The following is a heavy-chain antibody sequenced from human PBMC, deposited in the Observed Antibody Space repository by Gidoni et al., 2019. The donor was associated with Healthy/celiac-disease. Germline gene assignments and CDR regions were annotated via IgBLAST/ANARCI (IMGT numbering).Heavy chain of an antibody. Sequence: EVHLVESGGGLVKPGGPLRLSCPPSGFTFSTYAMTWVRQAPGKGLEWVSSISRSSYIFYADSVKGRFTISRDNAKNSLYLQMNSLRAEDTAVYYCARDANYGGSEGFDFWGQGSLVTVSS. D-gene: IGHD4-17*01. CDR1: GFTFSTYA. J-gene: IGHJ4*02. V-gene: IGHV3-21*01. CDR2: ISRSSYI. CDR3: ARDANYGGSEGFDF.